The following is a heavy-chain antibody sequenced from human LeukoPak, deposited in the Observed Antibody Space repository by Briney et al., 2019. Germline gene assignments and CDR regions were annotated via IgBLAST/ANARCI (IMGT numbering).Heavy chain of an antibody. J-gene: IGHJ4*02. V-gene: IGHV4-39*01. CDR2: GYYSGST. CDR3: VRLVGGDIDY. CDR1: GGSISSGSYY. Sequence: SETLSLTCTVSGGSISSGSYYWGWIRQPPGKGLEWIGSGYYSGSTYYNPSLKSRVTISVDTSKNQFSLQLNSVTPEDTAVYFCVRLVGGDIDYLGQGTLVTVSS. D-gene: IGHD5-12*01.